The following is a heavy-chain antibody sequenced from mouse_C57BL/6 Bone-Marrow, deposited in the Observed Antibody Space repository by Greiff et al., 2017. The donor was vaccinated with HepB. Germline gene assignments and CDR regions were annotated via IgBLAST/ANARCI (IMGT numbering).Heavy chain of an antibody. CDR3: TSYYYGSSFYWYFDV. J-gene: IGHJ1*03. Sequence: EVQLQQSGAELVRPGASVKLSCTASGFNIKDDYMHWVKQRPEQGLEWIGWIDPENGDTEYASKFQGKATITADTSSNTAYLQLSSLTSEDTAVYYCTSYYYGSSFYWYFDVGGTGTTVTVSS. D-gene: IGHD1-1*01. CDR2: IDPENGDT. CDR1: GFNIKDDY. V-gene: IGHV14-4*01.